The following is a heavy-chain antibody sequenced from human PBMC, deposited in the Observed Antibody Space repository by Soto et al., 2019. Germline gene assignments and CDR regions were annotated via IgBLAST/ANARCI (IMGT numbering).Heavy chain of an antibody. CDR2: IYYSGST. D-gene: IGHD3-22*01. J-gene: IGHJ5*02. CDR3: AREGSSGSQFNWFDP. V-gene: IGHV4-59*01. CDR1: GGSISSYY. Sequence: TLSLTCTVSGGSISSYYWSWIRQPPGKGLEWIGYIYYSGSTNYNPSLKSRVTISVDTSKNQFSLKLSSVTAADTAVYYCAREGSSGSQFNWFDPWGQGTLVTSPQ.